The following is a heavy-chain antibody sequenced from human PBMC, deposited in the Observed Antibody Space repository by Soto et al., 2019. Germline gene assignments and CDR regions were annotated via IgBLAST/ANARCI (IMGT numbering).Heavy chain of an antibody. V-gene: IGHV6-1*01. D-gene: IGHD2-2*02. J-gene: IGHJ4*02. Sequence: SQTLSLTCVISGDSVSSNSAAWNWIRQSPSRGLEWLGRTYYRSKWYNDYAVSVKSRITVNPDTSKNQFSLQLNSVTPEDTAVYYCARDNPSHTPWYFDYWGQGTLVTVSS. CDR3: ARDNPSHTPWYFDY. CDR1: GDSVSSNSAA. CDR2: TYYRSKWYN.